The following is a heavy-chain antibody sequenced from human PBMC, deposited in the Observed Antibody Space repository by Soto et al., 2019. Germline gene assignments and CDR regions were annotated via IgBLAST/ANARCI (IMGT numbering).Heavy chain of an antibody. D-gene: IGHD1-7*01. CDR1: GYTFTSYG. V-gene: IGHV1-18*04. CDR2: ISAYNGNT. Sequence: ASVKVSCKASGYTFTSYGISWVRQAPGQGLEWMGWISAYNGNTNYAQKLQGRVTMTTDTSTSTAYMELRSLRSDDTAVYYCARGGESYHWKYPPNYYYYGMDVWGQGTTDTVS. J-gene: IGHJ6*02. CDR3: ARGGESYHWKYPPNYYYYGMDV.